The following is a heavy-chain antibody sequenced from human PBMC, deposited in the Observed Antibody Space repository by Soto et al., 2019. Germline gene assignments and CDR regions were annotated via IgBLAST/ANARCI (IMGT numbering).Heavy chain of an antibody. CDR1: GYTFTSYG. J-gene: IGHJ6*03. V-gene: IGHV1-18*01. CDR2: ISAYNGNT. CDR3: ARVPPYSYGNYYYYMDV. Sequence: QVQLVQSGAEAKKPGASVKVSCKASGYTFTSYGISWVRQAPGQGLEWMGWISAYNGNTNYAQKLQGRVTMTPDTPTSTAYMELRSLRSDDTAVYYCARVPPYSYGNYYYYMDVWGKGTTVTVSS. D-gene: IGHD5-18*01.